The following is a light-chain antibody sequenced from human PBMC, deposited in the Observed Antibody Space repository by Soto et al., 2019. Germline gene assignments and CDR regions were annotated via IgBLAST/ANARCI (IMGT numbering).Light chain of an antibody. V-gene: IGLV2-14*01. CDR2: AVS. Sequence: QSALTQPASVSGSPGQSITISCTGTSSDVGSYNRVSWYQQPPGTAPRLIIHAVSNRPSGVSTRFSGSKSGNTASLTISGLQAEDEADYFCNSYTTSSTYVFGTGTKLTVL. CDR3: NSYTTSSTYV. J-gene: IGLJ1*01. CDR1: SSDVGSYNR.